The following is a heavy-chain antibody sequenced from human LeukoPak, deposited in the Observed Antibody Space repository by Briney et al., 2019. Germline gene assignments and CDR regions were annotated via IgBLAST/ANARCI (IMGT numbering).Heavy chain of an antibody. Sequence: PGGSLRLSCAASGFTFDDYGMSWVRQAPGKGLEWVSGIIWNGGSTGYADSVKGRLTISRDNGKTSLYLQMNSLRAEDTALYYCARAGQRYCSSTSCYNFDYWGQGTLVTVSS. J-gene: IGHJ4*02. D-gene: IGHD2-2*01. V-gene: IGHV3-20*04. CDR3: ARAGQRYCSSTSCYNFDY. CDR2: IIWNGGST. CDR1: GFTFDDYG.